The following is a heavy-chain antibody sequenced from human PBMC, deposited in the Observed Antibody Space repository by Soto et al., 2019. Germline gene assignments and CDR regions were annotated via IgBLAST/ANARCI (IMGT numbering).Heavy chain of an antibody. Sequence: SVKVSCTASGGTFSSYAISWVRQAPGQGLEWXGGXXPXXGXAXXXQXXXGRVTITADESTSTAYMELSSLRSEDTAVYYCATKLGDYGGNWFDYWGQGTLVTVS. CDR3: ATKLGDYGGNWFDY. CDR2: XXPXXGXA. V-gene: IGHV1-69*13. J-gene: IGHJ4*02. CDR1: GGTFSSYA. D-gene: IGHD4-17*01.